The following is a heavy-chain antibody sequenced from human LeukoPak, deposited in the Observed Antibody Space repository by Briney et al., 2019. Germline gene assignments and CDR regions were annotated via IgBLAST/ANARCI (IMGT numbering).Heavy chain of an antibody. D-gene: IGHD3-22*01. CDR2: TTGLGDHT. Sequence: GGSLRLSCAASGFFFSDSAMAWVRQAPGKGLEWVSTTTGLGDHTHYADSVKGRFTFSRDNSKNTLYLQMNNLGVDDTAVYYCVKRITMIVVVTDDAFDIWGQGTMVTVSS. CDR1: GFFFSDSA. V-gene: IGHV3-23*01. CDR3: VKRITMIVVVTDDAFDI. J-gene: IGHJ3*02.